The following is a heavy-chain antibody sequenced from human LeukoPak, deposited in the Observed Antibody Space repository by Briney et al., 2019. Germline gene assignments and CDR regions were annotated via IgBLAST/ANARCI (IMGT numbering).Heavy chain of an antibody. D-gene: IGHD6-6*01. J-gene: IGHJ3*02. CDR2: IRCDGSNK. CDR1: GFTFSSYG. V-gene: IGHV3-30*02. Sequence: GGSLRLSCAASGFTFSSYGMHWVRQAPGKGLEWVAFIRCDGSNKYYADSVKGRFTISRDNSKNTLYLQMNSLRAEDTAVYYCAVQIVYDAFDIWGQGTMVTVSS. CDR3: AVQIVYDAFDI.